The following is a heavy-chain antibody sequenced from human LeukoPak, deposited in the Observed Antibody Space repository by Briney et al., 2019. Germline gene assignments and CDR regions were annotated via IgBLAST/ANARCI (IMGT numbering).Heavy chain of an antibody. V-gene: IGHV3-48*03. Sequence: PGGSLRLSCAASGFTFSSYEMNWVRQAPGKGLEWVSYISTSGNTRYYADSVKGRFTISRDNAKNSLYLQMNSLRVEDTAVYYCARENYYYGSGSQGVVRVRWFDPWGQGTLVTVSS. CDR1: GFTFSSYE. J-gene: IGHJ5*02. CDR2: ISTSGNTR. CDR3: ARENYYYGSGSQGVVRVRWFDP. D-gene: IGHD3-10*01.